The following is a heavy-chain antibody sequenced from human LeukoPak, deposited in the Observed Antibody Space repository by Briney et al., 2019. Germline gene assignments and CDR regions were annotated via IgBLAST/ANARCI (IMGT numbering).Heavy chain of an antibody. Sequence: PSETLSRTCTVSGGSISSYYWSWIRQPAGKGLEWIGRIYASGSTNYNPSLKSRVTMSVDTSKSQFSLKLISVTAADTAVYYCARDPRGIVGANHNWFDPWGQGTLVTVSS. CDR3: ARDPRGIVGANHNWFDP. CDR1: GGSISSYY. CDR2: IYASGST. J-gene: IGHJ5*02. V-gene: IGHV4-4*07. D-gene: IGHD1-26*01.